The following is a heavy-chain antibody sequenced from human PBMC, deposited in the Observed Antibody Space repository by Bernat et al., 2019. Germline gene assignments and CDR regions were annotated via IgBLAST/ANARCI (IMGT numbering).Heavy chain of an antibody. CDR2: INSDGSST. D-gene: IGHD3-16*02. Sequence: EVQLVESGGGLVQPGGSLRLSCAASGFTFSSYWMHWVRQAPGKGLVWVSRINSDGSSTSYADSVKGRFTISRDNAKNTLYLQMNSLSAEDTAVYYCARGGNYDYIWGSYRPAEYFQHWGQGTLVTVSS. CDR1: GFTFSSYW. CDR3: ARGGNYDYIWGSYRPAEYFQH. V-gene: IGHV3-74*01. J-gene: IGHJ1*01.